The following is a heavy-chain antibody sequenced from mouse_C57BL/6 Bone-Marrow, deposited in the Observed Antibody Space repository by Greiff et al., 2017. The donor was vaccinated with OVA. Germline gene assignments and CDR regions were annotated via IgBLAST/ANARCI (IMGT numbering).Heavy chain of an antibody. D-gene: IGHD2-3*01. CDR3: ARSKDDGYFFDY. CDR1: GYTFTSYW. Sequence: VQLQQPGTELVKPGASVKLSCKASGYTFTSYWMHWVKQRPGQGLEWIGNINPSNGGTNYNEKFKGKATLTVDKSSSTAHMELRSLTSEDSAVYYCARSKDDGYFFDYWGQGTTLTVSS. CDR2: INPSNGGT. V-gene: IGHV1-53*01. J-gene: IGHJ2*01.